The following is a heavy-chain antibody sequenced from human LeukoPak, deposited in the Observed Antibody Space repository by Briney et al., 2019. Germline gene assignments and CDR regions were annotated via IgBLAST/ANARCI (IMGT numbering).Heavy chain of an antibody. CDR1: GFMFSKYG. J-gene: IGHJ4*02. D-gene: IGHD3-10*01. CDR3: ARDRLRGYRPYFDY. V-gene: IGHV3-30*03. Sequence: GGSLRLSCAASGFMFSKYGMHWVRQAPGKGLEWVAVMSYDGSNEYYGDSVKGRFTISRDNSKNTLFLQMNSLRAEDTAVYYCARDRLRGYRPYFDYWGQGTLVTVSS. CDR2: MSYDGSNE.